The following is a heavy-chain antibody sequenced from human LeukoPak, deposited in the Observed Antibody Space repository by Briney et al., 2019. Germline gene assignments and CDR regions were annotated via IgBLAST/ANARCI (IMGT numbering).Heavy chain of an antibody. V-gene: IGHV3-20*04. D-gene: IGHD3-10*01. CDR1: GFTFDDYG. CDR2: INWNGGST. J-gene: IGHJ4*02. CDR3: ARDLGPVHSGY. Sequence: GGSLRLSCAASGFTFDDYGMSWVRQAPGKGLEWVSGINWNGGSTGYADSVKGRFTISRDNAKNSLYLQMNSLRAEDTAVYYCARDLGPVHSGYWGQGTLVTVSS.